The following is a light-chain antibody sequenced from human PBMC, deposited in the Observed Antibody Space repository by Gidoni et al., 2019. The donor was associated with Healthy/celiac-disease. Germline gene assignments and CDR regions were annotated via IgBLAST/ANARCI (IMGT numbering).Light chain of an antibody. J-gene: IGLJ2*01. CDR3: CSDAGSTTWV. V-gene: IGLV2-23*01. CDR1: SSDVGSYNL. CDR2: EGS. Sequence: QSALTQPASVSGSPGQSITISCTGTSSDVGSYNLVSWYQQHPGKAPKLMIYEGSKRPSGVSNRFSGSKSGNTASLTISGLQAEDAADYYCCSDAGSTTWVFGGGTKLTVL.